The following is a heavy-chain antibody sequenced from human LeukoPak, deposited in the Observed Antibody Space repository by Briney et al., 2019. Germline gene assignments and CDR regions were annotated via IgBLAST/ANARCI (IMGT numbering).Heavy chain of an antibody. CDR2: ISGSGGST. V-gene: IGHV3-23*01. D-gene: IGHD3-22*01. Sequence: GGSLRLSCAASGFTFSSYGMSWVRQAPGKGLEWVSAISGSGGSTYYADSVKGRFTISRDNSKNTLYLQMNSLRAEDTAVYYCAREGYDSSGYYYGFAYWGQGTLVTVSS. J-gene: IGHJ4*02. CDR3: AREGYDSSGYYYGFAY. CDR1: GFTFSSYG.